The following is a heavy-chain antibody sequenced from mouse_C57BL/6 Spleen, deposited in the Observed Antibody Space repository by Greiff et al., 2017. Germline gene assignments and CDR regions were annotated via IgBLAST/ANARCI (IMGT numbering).Heavy chain of an antibody. D-gene: IGHD2-4*01. V-gene: IGHV1-9*01. CDR2: ILPGSGST. CDR1: GYTFTGYW. CDR3: ARRGYYDYDRPFAY. Sequence: VQLQESGAELMKPGASVKLSCKATGYTFTGYWIEWVKQRPGHGLEWIGEILPGSGSTNYNEKFKGKSTFTADTSTNTAYMQLSSLTTEDSAIYYGARRGYYDYDRPFAYWGQGTLVTVSA. J-gene: IGHJ3*01.